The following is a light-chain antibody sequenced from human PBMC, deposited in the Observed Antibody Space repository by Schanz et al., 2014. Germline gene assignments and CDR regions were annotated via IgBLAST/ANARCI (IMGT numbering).Light chain of an antibody. CDR1: QSVRSNF. Sequence: EIVLTQSPGTLSLSPGERATLSCRASQSVRSNFLAWYQQKPGQAPRLIIHGASSRATGIPARFSGSGSGTDFTLTIDSLEPEDFAVYFCQQRANWPRTFGQGTQVEIK. J-gene: IGKJ1*01. V-gene: IGKV3D-20*02. CDR3: QQRANWPRT. CDR2: GAS.